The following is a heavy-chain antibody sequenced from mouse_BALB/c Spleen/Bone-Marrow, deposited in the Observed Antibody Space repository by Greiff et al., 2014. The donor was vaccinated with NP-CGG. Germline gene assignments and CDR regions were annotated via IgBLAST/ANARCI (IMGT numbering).Heavy chain of an antibody. D-gene: IGHD2-1*01. J-gene: IGHJ4*01. V-gene: IGHV14-3*02. CDR1: GFNIKDTY. CDR3: ARYGNYCYAMDY. CDR2: IDPANGNT. Sequence: VQLQQSGAELVKPGASVKLSCTASGFNIKDTYMHWVKQRPEQGLEWIGRIDPANGNTKYDPKFQGKATITADTSSNTAYLQLSSLTSEATAVYYCARYGNYCYAMDYWGQGTSVTVSS.